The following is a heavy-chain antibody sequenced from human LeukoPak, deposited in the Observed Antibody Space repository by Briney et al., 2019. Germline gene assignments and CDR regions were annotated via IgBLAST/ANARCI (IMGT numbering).Heavy chain of an antibody. Sequence: ASVKVSCTASGYTFTSYYMHWVRQAPGQGLEWMGIINPSGGSTSYAQKFQGRVTMTRDTSTSTVHMELSSLRSEDTAVYYCARGGIVGATYSWFDPWGQGTLVTVSS. CDR2: INPSGGST. J-gene: IGHJ5*02. CDR1: GYTFTSYY. V-gene: IGHV1-46*01. D-gene: IGHD1-26*01. CDR3: ARGGIVGATYSWFDP.